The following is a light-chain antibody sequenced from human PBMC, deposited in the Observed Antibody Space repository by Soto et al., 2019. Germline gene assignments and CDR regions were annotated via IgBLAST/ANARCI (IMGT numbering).Light chain of an antibody. V-gene: IGKV3-20*01. CDR3: QQYGSSPLWT. J-gene: IGKJ1*01. CDR1: QSVSSSS. Sequence: EIVLTQSPDTLSLSPGERATLSCRASQSVSSSSLAWYQQKPGQAPRLLIYGASSRATGIPDRFSGSGSGTDFTLTISRLEPEDFAVYYCQQYGSSPLWTFGQGTKVEIK. CDR2: GAS.